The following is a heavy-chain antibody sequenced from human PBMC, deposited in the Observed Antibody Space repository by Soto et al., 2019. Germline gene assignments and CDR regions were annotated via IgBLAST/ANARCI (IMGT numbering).Heavy chain of an antibody. V-gene: IGHV3-23*01. J-gene: IGHJ4*02. CDR3: AKENGFQFINLGASGFDY. D-gene: IGHD2-21*01. Sequence: EVQLLESGGGLVQPGGALRLSCAASGFSFSSKAMSWVRQAPGKGLEWVSIISGSGSSTYYTDSLKGRFTISRDNSKNMEYLEMNNLRAEDTAVYYCAKENGFQFINLGASGFDYWGQGSLVSVSS. CDR1: GFSFSSKA. CDR2: ISGSGSST.